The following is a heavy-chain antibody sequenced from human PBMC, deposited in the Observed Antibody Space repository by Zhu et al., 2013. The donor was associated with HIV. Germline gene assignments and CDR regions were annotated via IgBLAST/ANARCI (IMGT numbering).Heavy chain of an antibody. D-gene: IGHD3-22*01. J-gene: IGHJ3*02. CDR1: GFTFTSSA. CDR2: IVVGSGNT. V-gene: IGHV1-58*01. Sequence: QMQLVQSGPEVKKPGTSVKVSCKASGFTFTSSAVQWVRQARGQRLEWIGWIVVGSGNTNYAQKFQERVTITRDMSTSTAYMELSSLRSEDTAVYYCAADLQYYDSSRYAFDIWGQGTMVTVSS. CDR3: AADLQYYDSSRYAFDI.